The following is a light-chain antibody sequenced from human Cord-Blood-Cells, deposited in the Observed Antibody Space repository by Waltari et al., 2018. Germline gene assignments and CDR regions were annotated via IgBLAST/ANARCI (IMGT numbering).Light chain of an antibody. CDR2: VPS. CDR1: QCDSCSY. CDR3: QRYGRAPDT. V-gene: IGKV3-20*01. Sequence: DILLTQSPGTLSLSPGHRATLSCSTSQCDSCSYLAWYQQKPGQAPRLLIYVPSSSATGIPYRFSGSGYGIDFTLTISRLESDDWAVYHCQRYGRAPDTSGHGTMPEI. J-gene: IGKJ2*01.